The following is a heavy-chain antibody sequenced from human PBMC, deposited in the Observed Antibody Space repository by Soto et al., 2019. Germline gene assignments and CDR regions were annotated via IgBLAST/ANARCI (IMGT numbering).Heavy chain of an antibody. V-gene: IGHV1-69*02. CDR3: AKGAGRLESEWDYFDY. CDR1: GGTFSSYT. D-gene: IGHD6-13*01. CDR2: IIPILGIA. J-gene: IGHJ4*02. Sequence: SVNVSCKASGGTFSSYTISWVRQAPGQGLEWMGRIIPILGIANYAQKFQGRVTITADKSTSTAYMELSSLRSEDTAVYYCAKGAGRLESEWDYFDYWGQGTLVTVSS.